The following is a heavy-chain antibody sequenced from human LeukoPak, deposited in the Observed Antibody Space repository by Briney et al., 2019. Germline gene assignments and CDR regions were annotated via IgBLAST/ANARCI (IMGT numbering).Heavy chain of an antibody. V-gene: IGHV1-69*13. CDR3: ARGGYNGKFDY. J-gene: IGHJ4*02. CDR2: IIPTFGTA. Sequence: SVKVSSKASLGTFSSYATSCVRQTPGQGLERRGGIIPTFGTAKYAQKFQGRVTITADESTSTAYRELSSLRSEDAAVYYYARGGYNGKFDYWGQGTLVTVSS. CDR1: LGTFSSYA. D-gene: IGHD1-1*01.